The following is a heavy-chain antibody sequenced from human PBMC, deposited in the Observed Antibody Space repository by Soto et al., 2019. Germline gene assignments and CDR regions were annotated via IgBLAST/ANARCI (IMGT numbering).Heavy chain of an antibody. CDR3: ASYRTMGC. CDR1: GFTLSSFW. CDR2: IKEDGSEN. D-gene: IGHD1-26*01. J-gene: IGHJ4*02. Sequence: EVQLVESGGGLVQPGGSLRLSCAASGFTLSSFWMSWVRQAPGKGLEWVASIKEDGSENTYVDSVKGRFSISRDTAKNALYLQMNSLRAEDAAVYYCASYRTMGCWGQGTPVTVSS. V-gene: IGHV3-7*03.